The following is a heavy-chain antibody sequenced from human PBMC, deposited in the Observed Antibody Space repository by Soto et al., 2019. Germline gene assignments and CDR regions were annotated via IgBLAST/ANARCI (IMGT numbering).Heavy chain of an antibody. CDR3: ARDLVSGSDFWRAYNGGYFDY. Sequence: QVQLVQSGAEVKRPGASVKVSCKASGYTFRNYGITWVRQAPGQGLEWMAWISPYNGNTNYAQDLQGRVTMTTDTSKSTAYMELRSMTSEDTAMYYCARDLVSGSDFWRAYNGGYFDYWGPGNLVTVSS. V-gene: IGHV1-18*01. CDR2: ISPYNGNT. J-gene: IGHJ4*02. D-gene: IGHD3-3*01. CDR1: GYTFRNYG.